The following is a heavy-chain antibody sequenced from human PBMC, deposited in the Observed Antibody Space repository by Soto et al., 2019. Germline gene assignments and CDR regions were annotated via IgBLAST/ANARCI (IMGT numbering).Heavy chain of an antibody. CDR3: AKFALNIVVVPAAMANT. V-gene: IGHV3-23*01. Sequence: GGSLRLSCAASGFTFSSYAMSWVRQAPGKGLEWVSAISGSGGSTYYADSVKGRFTISRDNSKNTLYLQMNSLRAEDTAVYYCAKFALNIVVVPAAMANTWGQGTLVTV. D-gene: IGHD2-2*01. CDR1: GFTFSSYA. CDR2: ISGSGGST. J-gene: IGHJ5*02.